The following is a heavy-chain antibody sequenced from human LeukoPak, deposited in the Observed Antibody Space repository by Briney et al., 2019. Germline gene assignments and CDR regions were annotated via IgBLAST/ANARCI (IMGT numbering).Heavy chain of an antibody. Sequence: ASVKVSCKASGYTFTSYDINWVRHATGQGLEWMGWMNPNSGNTGYAQKFQGRVTMTRNTSISTAYMELSSLRSEDTAVYYCARTSNYYGSGSYYPALLFDYWGQGTLVTVSS. CDR2: MNPNSGNT. V-gene: IGHV1-8*01. J-gene: IGHJ4*02. CDR1: GYTFTSYD. CDR3: ARTSNYYGSGSYYPALLFDY. D-gene: IGHD3-10*01.